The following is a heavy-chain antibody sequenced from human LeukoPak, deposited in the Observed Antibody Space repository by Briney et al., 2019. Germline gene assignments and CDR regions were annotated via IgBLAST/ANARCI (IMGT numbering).Heavy chain of an antibody. CDR1: GYTFTSYG. Sequence: ASVKVSCKASGYTFTSYGISWVRQAPGQGREGMGWISAHNAHTNYAQKFQGRVTMTTDTSTSTAYMELRSLRSDDTAIYYCAREGDFCPSNTCYSWFDPWGQGTLVTVSP. J-gene: IGHJ5*02. CDR3: AREGDFCPSNTCYSWFDP. V-gene: IGHV1-18*01. CDR2: ISAHNAHT. D-gene: IGHD2-2*01.